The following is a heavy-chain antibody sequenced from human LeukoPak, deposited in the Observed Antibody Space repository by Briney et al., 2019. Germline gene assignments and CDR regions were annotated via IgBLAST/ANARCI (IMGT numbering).Heavy chain of an antibody. V-gene: IGHV3-23*01. CDR3: ARDLGKTTVTTRYYYYGMDV. CDR1: GFTFSGYA. D-gene: IGHD4-11*01. CDR2: ISGSGGST. Sequence: PGGSLRLSCAASGFTFSGYAMSWVRQAPGKGLEWVSAISGSGGSTYYADSVKGRFTISRDNSKNTLYLQMNSLRAEDTAVYYCARDLGKTTVTTRYYYYGMDVWGQGTTVTVSS. J-gene: IGHJ6*02.